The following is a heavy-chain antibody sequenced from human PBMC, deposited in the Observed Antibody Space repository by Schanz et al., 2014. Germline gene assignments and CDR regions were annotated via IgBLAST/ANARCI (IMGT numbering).Heavy chain of an antibody. J-gene: IGHJ3*01. Sequence: QVQLVQSGSEVKKPGDSVKVSCETSGYSFTKYGINWVRQAPGQGLEWMGWISPYNGHTEYGKKFQGRFTMTTDTSTTTAYLELSSLTSDDTAGFYCARGHHYDVEPSFRSYDAFDFWGHGTNITVSP. CDR3: ARGHHYDVEPSFRSYDAFDF. V-gene: IGHV1-18*01. D-gene: IGHD3-10*02. CDR1: GYSFTKYG. CDR2: ISPYNGHT.